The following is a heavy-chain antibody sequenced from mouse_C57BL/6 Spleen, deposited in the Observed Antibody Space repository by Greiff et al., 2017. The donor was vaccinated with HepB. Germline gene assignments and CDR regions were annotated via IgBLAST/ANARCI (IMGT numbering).Heavy chain of an antibody. CDR2: ISSGSITI. Sequence: EVHLVESGGGLVKPGGSLKLSCAASGFTFSDYGMHWVRQAPEKGLEWFAYISSGSITIYYADTVKGRFTISRDNAKNTLFLQMTSLRSEDTAMYYCARMDYGSSFDYWGQGTTLTVSS. CDR1: GFTFSDYG. CDR3: ARMDYGSSFDY. J-gene: IGHJ2*01. V-gene: IGHV5-17*01. D-gene: IGHD1-1*01.